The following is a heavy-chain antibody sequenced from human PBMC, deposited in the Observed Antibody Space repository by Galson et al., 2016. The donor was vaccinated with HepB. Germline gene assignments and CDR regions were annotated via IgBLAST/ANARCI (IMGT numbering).Heavy chain of an antibody. J-gene: IGHJ4*02. CDR2: ISSTSIYI. CDR3: ARERDYYGSGSYGY. CDR1: GFTFNTYS. D-gene: IGHD3-10*01. Sequence: SLGLSCAASGFTFNTYSMNWVRQAPGKGLEWVSSISSTSIYIYYADSVKGRFTISRDNAKNSLYLQMNSLRAEDTAVYYCARERDYYGSGSYGYWGQGTLVTVSS. V-gene: IGHV3-21*01.